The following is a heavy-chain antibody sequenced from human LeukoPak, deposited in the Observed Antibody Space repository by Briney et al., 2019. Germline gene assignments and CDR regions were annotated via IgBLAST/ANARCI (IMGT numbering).Heavy chain of an antibody. CDR2: IRSTGTDA. D-gene: IGHD2-21*02. CDR1: GFTFSNCA. CDR3: ARGGCTGRSSTSCQYPAYCGGDCYSVFDY. J-gene: IGHJ4*02. Sequence: PGGSLRLSCAASGFTFSNCALSWVRQAPGKGLEWVSAIRSTGTDAYYADSVKGRFTISRDNAKNSLYLQMNSLRAEDTAVYYCARGGCTGRSSTSCQYPAYCGGDCYSVFDYWGQGTLVTVSS. V-gene: IGHV3-21*01.